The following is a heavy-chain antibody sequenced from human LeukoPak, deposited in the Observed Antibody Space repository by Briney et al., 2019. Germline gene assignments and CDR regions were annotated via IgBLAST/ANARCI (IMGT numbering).Heavy chain of an antibody. Sequence: PSETLSLTCTVSGGSISSYYWSWIRQPPGKGLEWIGYIYYSGSTNYNPSLKSRVTISVDTSKNQFSLKLSSVTAADTAVYYCARSRYSGSYYAALASYYFDYWGQGTLVTVSS. CDR2: IYYSGST. J-gene: IGHJ4*02. CDR1: GGSISSYY. D-gene: IGHD1-26*01. V-gene: IGHV4-59*01. CDR3: ARSRYSGSYYAALASYYFDY.